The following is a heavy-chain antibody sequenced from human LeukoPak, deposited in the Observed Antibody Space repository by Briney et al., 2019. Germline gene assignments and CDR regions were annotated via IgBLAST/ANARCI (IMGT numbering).Heavy chain of an antibody. CDR3: ARHGSPVTPQSDNWFDL. D-gene: IGHD4-17*01. CDR2: IYTSGST. J-gene: IGHJ5*02. V-gene: IGHV4-4*09. Sequence: PSETLSLTCTVSGGSMSLYYWNWIRQPPGKGLEYIGYIYTSGSTNYNPSLKSRVTISVDTSKNQFSLRLSSVTAADTAVYYCARHGSPVTPQSDNWFDLWGQGTLVTVSS. CDR1: GGSMSLYY.